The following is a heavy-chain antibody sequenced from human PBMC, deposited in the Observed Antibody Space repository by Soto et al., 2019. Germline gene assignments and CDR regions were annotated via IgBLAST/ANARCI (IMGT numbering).Heavy chain of an antibody. CDR3: ARVASKVVQVAGNFDY. D-gene: IGHD6-19*01. CDR2: ISAYNGNT. Sequence: QVQLVQSGAEVKKPGASVKVSCKASGYTFTSYGISWVRQAPGQGLERMGWISAYNGNTNYAQKLQGRVTMTTDTSTSTAYMELRSLRPDDTAVYYCARVASKVVQVAGNFDYWGQGTLVTVSS. J-gene: IGHJ4*02. V-gene: IGHV1-18*01. CDR1: GYTFTSYG.